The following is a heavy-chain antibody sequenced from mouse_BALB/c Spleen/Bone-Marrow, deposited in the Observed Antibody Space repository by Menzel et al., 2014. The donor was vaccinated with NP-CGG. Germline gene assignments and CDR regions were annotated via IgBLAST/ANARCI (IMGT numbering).Heavy chain of an antibody. J-gene: IGHJ4*01. CDR2: INPYNGGT. CDR1: GYSFTGYT. Sequence: VQLQQSGPELVKPGASMKISCKASGYSFTGYTMNWVKQGHGKNLEWIGLINPYNGGTSYNQKFKGKATLTVDKSSSTAYMELLSLTSEDSAVYYCARGITTVVPYAMDYWGQGTSVTVSS. D-gene: IGHD1-1*01. V-gene: IGHV1-18*01. CDR3: ARGITTVVPYAMDY.